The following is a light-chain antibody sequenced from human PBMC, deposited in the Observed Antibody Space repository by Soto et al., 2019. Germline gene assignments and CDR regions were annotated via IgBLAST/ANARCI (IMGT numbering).Light chain of an antibody. Sequence: QSFLTQPASVSGSPGQSITISCTGTSSDVGGYNYVSWYQQHPGKAPKLMIYEVSNRPSGISTRFSGSKSGNTASLTISGLQAEDEADYYCSSSTSSGIYVFGTGPTVTVL. J-gene: IGLJ1*01. CDR1: SSDVGGYNY. CDR2: EVS. V-gene: IGLV2-14*01. CDR3: SSSTSSGIYV.